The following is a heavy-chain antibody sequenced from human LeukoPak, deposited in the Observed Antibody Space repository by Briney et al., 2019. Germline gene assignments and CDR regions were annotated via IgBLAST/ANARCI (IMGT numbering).Heavy chain of an antibody. J-gene: IGHJ4*02. D-gene: IGHD6-13*01. Sequence: GGSLRLSCAASGFTFSSYGMHWVRQAPGKGLGWVAFIRYDGSNKYYADSVKGRFTISRDNSKNTLYLQMNSLRAEDTAVYYCAKDTAAAGEDYFDYWGQGTLVTVSS. CDR1: GFTFSSYG. V-gene: IGHV3-30*02. CDR2: IRYDGSNK. CDR3: AKDTAAAGEDYFDY.